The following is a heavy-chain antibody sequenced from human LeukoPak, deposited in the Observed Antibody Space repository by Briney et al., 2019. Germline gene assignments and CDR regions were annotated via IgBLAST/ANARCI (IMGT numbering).Heavy chain of an antibody. CDR3: ARARERMGVRGVINWFDP. J-gene: IGHJ5*02. Sequence: PSQTLSLTCAVSGGSINSGGYSWSWIRQPPGKGLEWIGFIYYSGSTYYNPSLKSRFTISLDTSKNQFSLKLSSVTAADTAVYYYARARERMGVRGVINWFDPWGQGTLVTVSS. CDR2: IYYSGST. D-gene: IGHD3-10*01. CDR1: GGSINSGGYS. V-gene: IGHV4-30-4*07.